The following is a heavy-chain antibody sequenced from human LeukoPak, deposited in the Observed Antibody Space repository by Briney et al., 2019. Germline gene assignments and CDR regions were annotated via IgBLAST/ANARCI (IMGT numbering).Heavy chain of an antibody. CDR1: GGSISSSSYY. CDR2: IYYSGST. Sequence: PSETLSLTCTVSGGSISSSSYYWGWIRQPLGKGLEWIGSIYYSGSTYYNPSLKSRVTISVDTSKNQFSLKLSSVTAADTAVYYCATTQTTATYFDYWGQGTLVTVSS. D-gene: IGHD4-11*01. J-gene: IGHJ4*02. V-gene: IGHV4-39*01. CDR3: ATTQTTATYFDY.